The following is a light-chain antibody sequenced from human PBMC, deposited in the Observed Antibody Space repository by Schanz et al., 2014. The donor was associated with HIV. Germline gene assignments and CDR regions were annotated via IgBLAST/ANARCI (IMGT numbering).Light chain of an antibody. V-gene: IGLV2-18*02. CDR1: SSDVGSYNR. CDR2: EVS. CDR3: SSYTSSSTSV. Sequence: QSVLTQPPSVSGSPGQSVTISCTGTSSDVGSYNRVSWYQQPPGTAPKLMIYEVSNRPSGIPDRFSGSKSGNTASLTISGLQPEDETDYYCSSYTSSSTSVFGPGTTLTVL. J-gene: IGLJ1*01.